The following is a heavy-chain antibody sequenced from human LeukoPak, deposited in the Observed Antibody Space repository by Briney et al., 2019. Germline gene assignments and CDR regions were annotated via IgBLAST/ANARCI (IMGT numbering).Heavy chain of an antibody. Sequence: GGSLRLSCAASGFTFSSYWMHWVRQAPGKGLVWVSRINSDGSSTNYADSVKGRFTISRDNAKNTLYLQMNSLRAEDTAVYYCARTPEYYYGSGSYSGYFDFWGQGTLVTVSS. CDR2: INSDGSST. V-gene: IGHV3-74*01. CDR3: ARTPEYYYGSGSYSGYFDF. CDR1: GFTFSSYW. D-gene: IGHD3-10*01. J-gene: IGHJ4*02.